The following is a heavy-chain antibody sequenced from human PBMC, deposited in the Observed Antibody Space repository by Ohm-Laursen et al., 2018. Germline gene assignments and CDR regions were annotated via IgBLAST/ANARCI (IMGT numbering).Heavy chain of an antibody. D-gene: IGHD3-16*01. J-gene: IGHJ4*02. Sequence: GASVKVSCKASGYTFRSYYIHWVRQAPGQGLEWMGKINPSGGSTTYAQNFQSRVTMTTDTSTSTVYMELSSLRSKDTAVYYCARCPYDYYFDYWGQGTLVTVSS. CDR2: INPSGGST. V-gene: IGHV1-46*01. CDR1: GYTFRSYY. CDR3: ARCPYDYYFDY.